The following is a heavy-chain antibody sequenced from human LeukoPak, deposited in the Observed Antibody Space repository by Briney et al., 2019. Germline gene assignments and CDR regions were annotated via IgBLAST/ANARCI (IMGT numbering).Heavy chain of an antibody. CDR2: INPSGGST. CDR1: GYTFSSYH. V-gene: IGHV1-46*01. J-gene: IGHJ6*02. CDR3: ASLAPSYYYGSGSYYEAYYYGMDV. Sequence: ASVKVSCKASGYTFSSYHLHWVRQAPGQGLEWMGIINPSGGSTSYAQKFQGRVTMTRDTSTSTVYMELSSLRSEDTAVYYCASLAPSYYYGSGSYYEAYYYGMDVWGQGTTVTVSS. D-gene: IGHD3-10*01.